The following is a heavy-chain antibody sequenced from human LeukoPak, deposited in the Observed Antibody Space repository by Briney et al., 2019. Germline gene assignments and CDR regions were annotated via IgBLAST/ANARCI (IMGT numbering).Heavy chain of an antibody. Sequence: ASVKVSCKASGYTFTSYGISWVRQAPGQGLEWMGWISAYNGNTNYAQKLQGRVTMTTDTSTSRAYMELRSLRSDDTAVYYCARDSEYYYDSSGYYRNKDYWGQGTLVTVSS. V-gene: IGHV1-18*01. J-gene: IGHJ4*02. CDR2: ISAYNGNT. CDR3: ARDSEYYYDSSGYYRNKDY. D-gene: IGHD3-22*01. CDR1: GYTFTSYG.